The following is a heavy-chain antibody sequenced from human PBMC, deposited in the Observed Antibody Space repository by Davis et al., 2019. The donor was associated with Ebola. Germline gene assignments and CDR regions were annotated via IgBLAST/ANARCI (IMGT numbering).Heavy chain of an antibody. Sequence: PGGSLKLSCAASGFTFSNYAMSWVRQAPGKGLEWVSSISGSGGTTYYADSVKGRFAISRDNSKNSLYLEVNSLRAEDTAVYYCARDPVWTSSWRFDYWGQGTLVTVSS. CDR2: ISGSGGTT. V-gene: IGHV3-23*01. CDR3: ARDPVWTSSWRFDY. J-gene: IGHJ4*02. D-gene: IGHD6-13*01. CDR1: GFTFSNYA.